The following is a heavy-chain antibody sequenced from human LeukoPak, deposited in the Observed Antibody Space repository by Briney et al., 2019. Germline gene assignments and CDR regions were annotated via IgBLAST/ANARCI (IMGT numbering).Heavy chain of an antibody. CDR3: ATSHLTHAFDI. Sequence: EASVKVSCKASGYTFTSYDINWVRQATGQGLEWMGWMNPNSGNTGYAQKFQGRVTITRNTSISTAYMELSSLRSEDTAVYWCATSHLTHAFDIWGQGTMVTVSS. CDR2: MNPNSGNT. V-gene: IGHV1-8*03. J-gene: IGHJ3*02. CDR1: GYTFTSYD. D-gene: IGHD4/OR15-4a*01.